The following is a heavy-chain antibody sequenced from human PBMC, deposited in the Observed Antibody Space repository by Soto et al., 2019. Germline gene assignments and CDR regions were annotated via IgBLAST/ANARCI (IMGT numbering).Heavy chain of an antibody. J-gene: IGHJ5*02. CDR1: GFTFSDYY. Sequence: GGSLRFSCAASGFTFSDYYMTWLRQAPGKGPECISYISFGSSFTNYADSVEGRFTISRDNAKNTLYLQMNSLRVEDTAVYYCARGLSRRTLNYLDPWGQGVLVTVSS. V-gene: IGHV3-11*06. D-gene: IGHD3-10*01. CDR2: ISFGSSFT. CDR3: ARGLSRRTLNYLDP.